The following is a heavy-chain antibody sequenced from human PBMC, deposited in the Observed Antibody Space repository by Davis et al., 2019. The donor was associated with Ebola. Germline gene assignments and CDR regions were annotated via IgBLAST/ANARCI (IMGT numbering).Heavy chain of an antibody. CDR2: IIPILGIA. D-gene: IGHD3-16*02. CDR3: ARATMITFGGVIVNNYYYYGMDV. J-gene: IGHJ6*02. Sequence: SVKVSCKASGGTFSTYAISWVRQAPGQGLEWMGRIIPILGIANYAQKLQGRVTMTTDTSTSTAYMELRSLRSEDTAVYYCARATMITFGGVIVNNYYYYGMDVWGQGTTVTVSS. V-gene: IGHV1-69*04. CDR1: GGTFSTYA.